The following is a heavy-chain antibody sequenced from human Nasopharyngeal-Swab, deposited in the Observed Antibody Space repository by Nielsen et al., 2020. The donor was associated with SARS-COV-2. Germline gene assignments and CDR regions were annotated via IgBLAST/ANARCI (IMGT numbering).Heavy chain of an antibody. J-gene: IGHJ4*02. V-gene: IGHV1-2*06. CDR2: INPNSGGT. D-gene: IGHD3-16*02. Sequence: WVRQAPGQGLEWMGRINPNSGGTNYAQKFQGRVTMTRDTSISTAYMELSRLRSDDTAVYYCARESPHDYVWGSYRYTLSFDYWGQGTLVTVSS. CDR3: ARESPHDYVWGSYRYTLSFDY.